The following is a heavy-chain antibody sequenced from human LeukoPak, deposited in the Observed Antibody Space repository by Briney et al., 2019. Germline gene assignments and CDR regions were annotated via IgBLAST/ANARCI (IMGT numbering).Heavy chain of an antibody. CDR1: GGSISSGGYY. Sequence: PSQTLSLTCTVSGGSISSGGYYWSWTRQHPGKGLGWIGYIDYSGSTYYNPSLKSRVTISVDTSKNQFSLKLSSVTAADTAVYYCARFIVVVPAAIQRYYFDYWGQGTLVTVSS. CDR2: IDYSGST. D-gene: IGHD2-2*02. V-gene: IGHV4-31*03. CDR3: ARFIVVVPAAIQRYYFDY. J-gene: IGHJ4*02.